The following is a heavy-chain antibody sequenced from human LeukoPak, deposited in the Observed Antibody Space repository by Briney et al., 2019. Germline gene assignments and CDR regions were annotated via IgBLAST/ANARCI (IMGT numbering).Heavy chain of an antibody. J-gene: IGHJ6*03. D-gene: IGHD6-6*01. V-gene: IGHV1-8*03. CDR1: GYTFTDYY. CDR3: ARGASSRHPVPMYYYYMDV. CDR2: MNPNSGNT. Sequence: GASLKVSCKASGYTFTDYYMHWVRQAPGQGLEWMGWMNPNSGNTGYAQKFQGRVTITRNTSISTAYMELSSLRSEDTAVYYCARGASSRHPVPMYYYYMDVWGKGTTVTVSS.